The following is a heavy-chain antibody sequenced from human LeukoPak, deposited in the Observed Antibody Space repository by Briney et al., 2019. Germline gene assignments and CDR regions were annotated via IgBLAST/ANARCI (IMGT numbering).Heavy chain of an antibody. J-gene: IGHJ4*02. V-gene: IGHV4-4*08. CDR1: GGSVSDYY. Sequence: PSETLSLTCTISGGSVSDYYWSWIRQSPGKGLEWIGYIYHTGSTYYNPSLKSRVTISVDTSKNQFSLKLSSVTAADTAVYYCASLQGHSRNFDYWGQGTLVTVSS. D-gene: IGHD6-13*01. CDR3: ASLQGHSRNFDY. CDR2: IYHTGST.